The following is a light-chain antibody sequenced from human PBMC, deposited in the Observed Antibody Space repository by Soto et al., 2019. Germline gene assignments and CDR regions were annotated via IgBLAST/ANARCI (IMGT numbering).Light chain of an antibody. Sequence: EVMLTQSPGTLSLSQGERATLSCRASQSVSNNYLAWYQQKSGQAPRLLIYGASNRATGIPDRFSGSGSGTDCTLTIRRLEPEDFAVYYCQQYDTSPRTFGQGTKVEF. CDR3: QQYDTSPRT. V-gene: IGKV3-20*01. J-gene: IGKJ1*01. CDR2: GAS. CDR1: QSVSNNY.